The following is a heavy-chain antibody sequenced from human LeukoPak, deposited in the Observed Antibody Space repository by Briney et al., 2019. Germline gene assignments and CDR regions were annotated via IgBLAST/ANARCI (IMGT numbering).Heavy chain of an antibody. CDR1: GFSFRNYD. D-gene: IGHD6-13*01. CDR2: VGTGGDT. V-gene: IGHV3-13*01. Sequence: PGGSLRLSCSASGFSFRNYDMHWVRQPIGKGLEWVSAVGTGGDTYYAGSVKGRFTVVRENAKNTLYLQMNSLRAGDTATYYCARRSAAAGIDAFDIWGQGTMVTVSS. J-gene: IGHJ3*02. CDR3: ARRSAAAGIDAFDI.